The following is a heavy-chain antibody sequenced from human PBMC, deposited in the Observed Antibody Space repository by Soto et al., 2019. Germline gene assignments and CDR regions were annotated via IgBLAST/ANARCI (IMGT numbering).Heavy chain of an antibody. Sequence: QLLESGGGLVQTGGSLKLSCAASGFTFSYYAMNWVRQAPGKGLVWVAHVSATGATTHYADSVKGRFTISRDNSKNTVFLQMNSLRAEDTALYFCARDPDAYLSLWGHDYCGQGTLVTASS. D-gene: IGHD3-16*01. J-gene: IGHJ4*02. CDR2: VSATGATT. V-gene: IGHV3-23*01. CDR3: ARDPDAYLSLWGHDY. CDR1: GFTFSYYA.